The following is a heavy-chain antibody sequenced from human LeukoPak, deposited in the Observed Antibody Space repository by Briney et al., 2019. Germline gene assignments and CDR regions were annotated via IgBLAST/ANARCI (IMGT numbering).Heavy chain of an antibody. CDR1: GYTLTELS. CDR2: FDPEDGET. V-gene: IGHV1-24*01. D-gene: IGHD2-2*01. Sequence: ASVKVSCKVSGYTLTELSMHWVRQAPGKGLEWMGGFDPEDGETIYAQKFQGRVTMTEDTSTDTAYMELSSLRSEDTAVYYCATRLYCSSTSCKGYYFDYWGQGTLVTVSS. J-gene: IGHJ4*02. CDR3: ATRLYCSSTSCKGYYFDY.